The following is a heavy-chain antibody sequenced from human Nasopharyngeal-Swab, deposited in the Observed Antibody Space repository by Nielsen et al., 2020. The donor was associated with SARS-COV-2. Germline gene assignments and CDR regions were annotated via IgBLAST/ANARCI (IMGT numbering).Heavy chain of an antibody. CDR2: IKQDGSEK. CDR3: ARRWDYYDSSGYYYGLSPIDY. CDR1: GFTFSSYW. D-gene: IGHD3-22*01. J-gene: IGHJ4*02. V-gene: IGHV3-7*01. Sequence: GESLKISCAASGFTFSSYWMSWVRQAPGKGPERVANIKQDGSEKYYVDSVKGRFTISRDNAKNSLYLQMNSLRAEDTAVYYCARRWDYYDSSGYYYGLSPIDYWGQGTLVTVSS.